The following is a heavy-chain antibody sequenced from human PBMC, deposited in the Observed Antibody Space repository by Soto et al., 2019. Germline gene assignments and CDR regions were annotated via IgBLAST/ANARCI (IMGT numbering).Heavy chain of an antibody. CDR1: GFTVSSNY. D-gene: IGHD3-3*01. Sequence: PGGSLRLSCAASGFTVSSNYMSWVRQAPGKGLEWVSVIYSGGSTYYADSVKGRFTISRHNSKNTLYLQMNSLRAEDTAVYYCARVVGDFWSGTYYYYYYMDVWGKGTTVTVSS. J-gene: IGHJ6*03. CDR2: IYSGGST. V-gene: IGHV3-53*04. CDR3: ARVVGDFWSGTYYYYYYMDV.